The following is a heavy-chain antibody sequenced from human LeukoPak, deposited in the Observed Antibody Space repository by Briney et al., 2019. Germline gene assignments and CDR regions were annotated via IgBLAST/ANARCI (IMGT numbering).Heavy chain of an antibody. CDR1: GFTFGDYA. V-gene: IGHV3-49*04. CDR3: TRLVVPAGWFDP. Sequence: PGGSLRLSCTASGFTFGDYAMSWVRQAPGKGLGWVGFIRSKAYGGTTEYAASVKGRFTISRDDSKSIAYLQMNSLKTEDTAVYYCTRLVVPAGWFDPWGQGTLVTVSS. CDR2: IRSKAYGGTT. J-gene: IGHJ5*02. D-gene: IGHD2-2*01.